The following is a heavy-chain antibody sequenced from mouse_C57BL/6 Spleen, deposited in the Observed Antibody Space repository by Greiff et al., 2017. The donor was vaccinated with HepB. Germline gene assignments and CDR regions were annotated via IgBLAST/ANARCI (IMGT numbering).Heavy chain of an antibody. Sequence: VQLQHPGAELVKPGASVKLSCKASGYTFTSYWMHWVKQRPGQGLEWIGMIHPNSGSTNYNEKFKSKATLTVDKSSSTAYMQLSSLTSEDSAVYYCARRGTGTFDYWGQGTTLTVSS. CDR2: IHPNSGST. D-gene: IGHD4-1*01. CDR3: ARRGTGTFDY. CDR1: GYTFTSYW. J-gene: IGHJ2*01. V-gene: IGHV1-64*01.